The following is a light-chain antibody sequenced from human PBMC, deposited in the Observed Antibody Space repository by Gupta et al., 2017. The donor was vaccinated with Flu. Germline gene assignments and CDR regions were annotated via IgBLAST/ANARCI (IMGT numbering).Light chain of an antibody. V-gene: IGLV3-19*01. Sequence: QTASTSCQVDSVRDGYESWYQHQAGQASVLFLCGKDTRPAGFPARCSGSSSGTTAALTITGAPADDEADYYCNSRYSTDNHKAVFGGGTKLTVL. CDR3: NSRYSTDNHKAV. J-gene: IGLJ2*01. CDR2: GKD. CDR1: SVRDGY.